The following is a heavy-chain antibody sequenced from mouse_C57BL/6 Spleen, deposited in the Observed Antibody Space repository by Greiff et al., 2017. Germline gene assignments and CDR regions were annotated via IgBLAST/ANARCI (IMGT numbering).Heavy chain of an antibody. J-gene: IGHJ3*01. CDR2: INPNNGGT. D-gene: IGHD2-1*01. CDR3: AREWDDGNYKFAY. Sequence: EVQLQESGPELVKPGASVKIPCKASGYTFTDYNMDWVKQSPGKGLEWIGDINPNNGGTIYNQKFKGKATLTVDKSSSTAYMELRSLTSEDTAVYYCAREWDDGNYKFAYWGQGTLVTVSA. V-gene: IGHV1-18*01. CDR1: GYTFTDYN.